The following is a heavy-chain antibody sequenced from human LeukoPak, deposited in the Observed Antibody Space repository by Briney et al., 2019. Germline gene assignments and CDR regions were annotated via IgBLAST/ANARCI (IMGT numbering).Heavy chain of an antibody. CDR1: GYTFTSYY. J-gene: IGHJ6*04. D-gene: IGHD6-13*01. CDR3: ARGGYSSSWRGDYGMDV. V-gene: IGHV1-46*01. CDR2: INPSGGST. Sequence: ASVKVSCKASGYTFTSYYMHWVRQAPGQGLEWMGIINPSGGSTSYAQKFQGRVTMTRDTSTSTVCMELSSLRSEDTAVYYCARGGYSSSWRGDYGMDVWGKGTTVTVSS.